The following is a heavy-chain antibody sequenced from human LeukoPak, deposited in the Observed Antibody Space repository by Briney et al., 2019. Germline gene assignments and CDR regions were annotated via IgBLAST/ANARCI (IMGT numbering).Heavy chain of an antibody. CDR1: GDSISSGDYY. J-gene: IGHJ4*02. Sequence: SETLSLTCTVSGDSISSGDYYWSWIRQPAGKGLEWIGRISSSGSTNYNPSLKSRVTISLDTSKNQFSLKLSSVTAADTAMYYCARVSRGNSVGGDYWGQGTLVTVSS. V-gene: IGHV4-61*02. D-gene: IGHD4-23*01. CDR2: ISSSGST. CDR3: ARVSRGNSVGGDY.